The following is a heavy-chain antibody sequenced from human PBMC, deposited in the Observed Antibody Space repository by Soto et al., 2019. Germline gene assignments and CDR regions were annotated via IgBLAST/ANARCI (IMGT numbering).Heavy chain of an antibody. J-gene: IGHJ4*02. CDR3: ARHDVVVVAAIGY. Sequence: QLQLQESGPGLVKPSETLSLTCTVSGGSISSSSYYWGWIRQPPGKGLEWIGSIYYSGSTYYNPSLTSRVPISVDTSKNQFSLKLRSVTAADTAVYYCARHDVVVVAAIGYWGQGTLVTVSS. V-gene: IGHV4-39*01. D-gene: IGHD2-15*01. CDR2: IYYSGST. CDR1: GGSISSSSYY.